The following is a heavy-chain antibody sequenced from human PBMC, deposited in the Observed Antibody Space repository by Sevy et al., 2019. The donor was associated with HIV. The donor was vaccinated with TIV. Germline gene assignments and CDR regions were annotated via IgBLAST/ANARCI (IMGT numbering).Heavy chain of an antibody. CDR2: IKQDGSEK. V-gene: IGHV3-7*01. D-gene: IGHD3-9*01. CDR1: GFTFSSYW. J-gene: IGHJ4*02. Sequence: GGSLRLSCAASGFTFSSYWMSWVRQAPGKGLEWVANIKQDGSEKYYVDSVKGRFTISRDNAKNSLYLQMNSLRAEDTAVYYCAREPHTYYDILTGYYTPVFYFDYWGQRTLVTVSS. CDR3: AREPHTYYDILTGYYTPVFYFDY.